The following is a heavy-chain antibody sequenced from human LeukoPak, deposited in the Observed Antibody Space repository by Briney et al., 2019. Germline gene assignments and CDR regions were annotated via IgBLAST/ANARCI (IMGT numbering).Heavy chain of an antibody. J-gene: IGHJ3*02. D-gene: IGHD2/OR15-2a*01. CDR1: GYTLTELS. CDR2: FDPEDGET. CDR3: ARRNVDYFPGAFDI. V-gene: IGHV1-24*01. Sequence: ASVKVSCKVSGYTLTELSMHWVRQAPGKGLEWMGGFDPEDGETIYAQKFQGRVTITADKSTSTAYMELSSLRSEDTAVYYCARRNVDYFPGAFDIWGQGTMVTVSS.